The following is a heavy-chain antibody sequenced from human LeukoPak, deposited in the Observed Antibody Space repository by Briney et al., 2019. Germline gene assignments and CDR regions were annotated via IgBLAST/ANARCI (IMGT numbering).Heavy chain of an antibody. Sequence: ASVKVSCKASGYTFTGYYMHWVRQAPGQGLEWMGRINPNNGATNYAQKLQGRVTITGDTSISTAYMELSSLRSDDTAVYYSTRESGGYHGNDYWGQGTLVTVSS. CDR2: INPNNGAT. CDR3: TRESGGYHGNDY. J-gene: IGHJ4*02. D-gene: IGHD1-26*01. V-gene: IGHV1-2*06. CDR1: GYTFTGYY.